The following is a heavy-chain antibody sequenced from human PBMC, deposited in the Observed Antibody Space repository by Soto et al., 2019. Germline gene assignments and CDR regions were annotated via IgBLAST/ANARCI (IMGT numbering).Heavy chain of an antibody. J-gene: IGHJ4*02. Sequence: PGRSLRLSCAASGFTFSSYGMHWVRQAQGKGLEWVAVIWYDGSNKYYADSVKGRFTISRDNSKNTLYLQMSSLRAEDTAVYYCVKTDTAMVTFFDYWGQGTLVTVSS. V-gene: IGHV3-33*06. CDR1: GFTFSSYG. D-gene: IGHD5-18*01. CDR2: IWYDGSNK. CDR3: VKTDTAMVTFFDY.